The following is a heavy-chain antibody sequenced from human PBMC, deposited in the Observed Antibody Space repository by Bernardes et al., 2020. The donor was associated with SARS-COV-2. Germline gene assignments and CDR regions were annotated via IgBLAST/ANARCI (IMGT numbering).Heavy chain of an antibody. CDR1: GYTFTGYY. CDR3: ARDHYYGSGSYYL. CDR2: INPNSGGT. J-gene: IGHJ4*02. D-gene: IGHD3-10*01. V-gene: IGHV1-2*02. Sequence: ASVKVSCKASGYTFTGYYMHWVRQAPGQGLEWMGWINPNSGGTNYAQKFQGRVTMTRDTSISTAYMELSRLRSDDTAVYYCARDHYYGSGSYYLWGQGTLVTVSS.